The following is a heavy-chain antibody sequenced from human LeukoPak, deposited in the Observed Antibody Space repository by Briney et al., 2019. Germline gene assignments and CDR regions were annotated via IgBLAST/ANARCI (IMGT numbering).Heavy chain of an antibody. CDR2: SSYEM. CDR3: VREDRYFFDF. V-gene: IGHV3-69-1*02. J-gene: IGHJ4*02. Sequence: SSYEMYYTDSVKGRFTISRDNAKNSLYLQMNSLRAEDTAIYYCVREDRYFFDFWGQGTLVTVSS.